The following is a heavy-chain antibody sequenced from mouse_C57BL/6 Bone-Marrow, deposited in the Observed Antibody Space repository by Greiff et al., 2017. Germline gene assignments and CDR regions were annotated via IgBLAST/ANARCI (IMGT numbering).Heavy chain of an antibody. J-gene: IGHJ4*01. CDR2: LNPSSGYT. D-gene: IGHD1-1*01. V-gene: IGHV1-4*01. Sequence: QVQLKESGAELARPGASVKMSCKASGYTFTSYTMHWVKQRPGQGLEWIGYLNPSSGYTKYNQKFKDKATLTADKSSSTAYMQLSSLTSEDSAVYYCARGDYYGSSYEMDYWGQGTSVTVSS. CDR1: GYTFTSYT. CDR3: ARGDYYGSSYEMDY.